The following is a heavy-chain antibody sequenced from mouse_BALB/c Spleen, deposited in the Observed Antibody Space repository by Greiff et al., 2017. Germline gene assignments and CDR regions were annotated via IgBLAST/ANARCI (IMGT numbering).Heavy chain of an antibody. V-gene: IGHV14-4*02. CDR1: GFNFKDTY. CDR2: IDPENGDT. Sequence: VQLQQSGAELVKPGASVKFSCTASGFNFKDTYMHWVEQRPEQGLEWIGWIDPENGDTEYAPKFKGKATMTADTSSNTAYLQLSSLTSEDTAVYYCDAPGNDDAMDYWGQGTSVTVSS. D-gene: IGHD2-2*01. J-gene: IGHJ4*01. CDR3: DAPGNDDAMDY.